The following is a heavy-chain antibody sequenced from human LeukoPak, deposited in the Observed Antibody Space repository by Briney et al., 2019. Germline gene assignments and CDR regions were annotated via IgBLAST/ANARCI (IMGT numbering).Heavy chain of an antibody. Sequence: PSETLSLTCTVSGYSISSGYYWGWIRQPPGKGLEWIGSIHHRGRTYYNPSPKSRVTISVDTSKNHFSLKLTSVTAADTAVYYCAVIEYSSSSDFDYWGQGTLVTVSS. CDR3: AVIEYSSSSDFDY. CDR2: IHHRGRT. D-gene: IGHD6-6*01. CDR1: GYSISSGYY. V-gene: IGHV4-38-2*02. J-gene: IGHJ4*02.